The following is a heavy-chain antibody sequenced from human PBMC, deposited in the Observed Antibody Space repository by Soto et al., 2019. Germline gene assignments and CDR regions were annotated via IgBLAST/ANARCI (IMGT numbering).Heavy chain of an antibody. D-gene: IGHD3-10*02. V-gene: IGHV5-51*01. CDR2: IFPADSDT. J-gene: IGHJ6*02. CDR1: QYNFMNFW. Sequence: GESRKISCKGSQYNFMNFWVGWVRQMPGKGLEWMGIIFPADSDTRFSPSFQGRVTISVDTSKNQFSLKLSSVTAADTAVYYCARGRYYVGMDVWGQGTTVTVSS. CDR3: ARGRYYVGMDV.